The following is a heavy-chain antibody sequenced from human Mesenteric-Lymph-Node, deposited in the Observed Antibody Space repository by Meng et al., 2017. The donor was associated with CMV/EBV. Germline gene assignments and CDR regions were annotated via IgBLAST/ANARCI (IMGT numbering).Heavy chain of an antibody. Sequence: SGYPFTGYGIHWVRQAPGQGLEWMGWINAGNGDTKYSQKFQGRVTITRDTSANTAYMELSRLRSEDTAVYYCARGRWVCTRCSYYLDYWGQGTLVTVSS. D-gene: IGHD2-2*01. V-gene: IGHV1-3*01. J-gene: IGHJ4*02. CDR1: GYPFTGYG. CDR3: ARGRWVCTRCSYYLDY. CDR2: INAGNGDT.